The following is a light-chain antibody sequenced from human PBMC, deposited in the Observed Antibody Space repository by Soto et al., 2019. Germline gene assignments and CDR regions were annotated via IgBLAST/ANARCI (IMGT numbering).Light chain of an antibody. V-gene: IGKV2-30*01. CDR1: LSIAYSDGNTY. CDR2: KVF. Sequence: DVVMTQSPLSLPVTLGQPASISCRSSLSIAYSDGNTYLNWFQQRPGHSPRRLIYKVFNRDSGVQDRLSGSGSGTDFTLNITRVEAQDVGVYYFMQGRLWTPYTFGQGRKVEIK. J-gene: IGKJ2*01. CDR3: MQGRLWTPYT.